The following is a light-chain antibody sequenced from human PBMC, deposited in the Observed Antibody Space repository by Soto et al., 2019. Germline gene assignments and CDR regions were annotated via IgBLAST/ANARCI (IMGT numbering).Light chain of an antibody. Sequence: EIVLTQSPATLSVSPGEGATLSCRSSQAISNNLAWFQQKPAQAPRLLIYGTSTRAAGVPDTFSGSGSGTEFTLTIASLHSEDFAVYYCQQYIDWPYTFGQGTKLEI. CDR3: QQYIDWPYT. CDR2: GTS. V-gene: IGKV3-15*01. J-gene: IGKJ2*01. CDR1: QAISNN.